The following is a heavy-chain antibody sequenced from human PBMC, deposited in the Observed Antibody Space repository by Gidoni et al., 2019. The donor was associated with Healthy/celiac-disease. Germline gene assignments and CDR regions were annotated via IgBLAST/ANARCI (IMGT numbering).Heavy chain of an antibody. Sequence: QVQLQESGPGLVKPSQTLSLTCTVSGGSISSGGYYWSWIRQHPGKGLEWIGYSYYSGSTYYNPSLKSRVTISVDTSKNQFSLKLSSVTAADTAVYYCARDRRAYGDYPHSGMDVWGQGTTVTVSS. CDR3: ARDRRAYGDYPHSGMDV. CDR1: GGSISSGGYY. J-gene: IGHJ6*02. D-gene: IGHD4-17*01. V-gene: IGHV4-31*03. CDR2: SYYSGST.